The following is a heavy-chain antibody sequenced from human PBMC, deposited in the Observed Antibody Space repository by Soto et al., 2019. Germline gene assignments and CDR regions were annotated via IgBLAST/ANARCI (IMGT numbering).Heavy chain of an antibody. Sequence: GGSLRLSCAASGFTVSSNYMSWVRQAPGKGLEWVSVIYSGGSTYYADSVKGRFTISRHNSKNTLYLQMNSLRAEDTAVYYCARDSRHYCSGGSCYSRFAFDIWGQGTMVTVSS. CDR3: ARDSRHYCSGGSCYSRFAFDI. CDR2: IYSGGST. V-gene: IGHV3-53*04. D-gene: IGHD2-15*01. CDR1: GFTVSSNY. J-gene: IGHJ3*02.